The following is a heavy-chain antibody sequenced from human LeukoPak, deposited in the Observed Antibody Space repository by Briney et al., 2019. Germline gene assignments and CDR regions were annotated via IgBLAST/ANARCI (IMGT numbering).Heavy chain of an antibody. CDR1: GFTFSSYS. J-gene: IGHJ4*02. D-gene: IGHD6-13*01. V-gene: IGHV3-21*01. CDR2: ISSSSSDI. CDR3: AREAGSTWHPVDY. Sequence: GGSLRLSCAASGFTFSSYSMNWVRQAPGKGLEWVSSISSSSSDIYYADSLKGRITISRDNTKNSLYLQMNSLRAEDTAVYYCAREAGSTWHPVDYWGQGTLVTVSS.